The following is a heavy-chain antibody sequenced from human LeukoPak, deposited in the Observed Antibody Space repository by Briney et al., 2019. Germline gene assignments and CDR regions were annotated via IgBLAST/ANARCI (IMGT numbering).Heavy chain of an antibody. CDR3: ARDLLRFSSNYYYYGMDV. CDR1: GFTFNSYA. CDR2: ISYDGSNK. J-gene: IGHJ6*02. V-gene: IGHV3-30-3*01. D-gene: IGHD3-3*01. Sequence: GGSLRLSCAASGFTFNSYAMHWVRQAPGKGLEWVAVISYDGSNKYYADSVKGRFTISRDNSKNTLYLQMNSLRAEDTAVYYCARDLLRFSSNYYYYGMDVWDQGTTVTVSS.